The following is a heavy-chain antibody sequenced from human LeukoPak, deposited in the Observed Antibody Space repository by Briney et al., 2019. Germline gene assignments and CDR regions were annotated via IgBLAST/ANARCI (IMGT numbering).Heavy chain of an antibody. CDR2: IKQDGSEK. CDR1: GFTFSSYW. D-gene: IGHD2-15*01. Sequence: GGSLRLSCAASGFTFSSYWMSWVRQAPGKGLEWVANIKQDGSEKYYVDSVKGRFTISRDNAKNSLYLQMNSLRAEDTAVYYCARDRLLLSTSPLDYWGQGTLVTVSS. J-gene: IGHJ4*02. V-gene: IGHV3-7*01. CDR3: ARDRLLLSTSPLDY.